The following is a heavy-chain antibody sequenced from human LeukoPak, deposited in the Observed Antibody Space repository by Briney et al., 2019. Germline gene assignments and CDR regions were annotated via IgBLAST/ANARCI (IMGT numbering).Heavy chain of an antibody. D-gene: IGHD1-26*01. Sequence: GASVKVSCKASGYTFTGYYMHWVRQAPGQGLEWMGWINPNSGGTNYAQKFQGRVTMTEDTSTDTAYMELSSLRSEDTAVYYCATRKETWELPDLYYYGMDVWGQGTTVTVSS. J-gene: IGHJ6*02. V-gene: IGHV1-2*02. CDR3: ATRKETWELPDLYYYGMDV. CDR1: GYTFTGYY. CDR2: INPNSGGT.